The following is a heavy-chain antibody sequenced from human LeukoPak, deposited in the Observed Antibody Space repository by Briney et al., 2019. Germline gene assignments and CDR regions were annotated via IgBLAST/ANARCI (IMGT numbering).Heavy chain of an antibody. CDR1: GYTFTGYY. CDR2: MNPNSGNT. J-gene: IGHJ6*02. D-gene: IGHD3-10*01. V-gene: IGHV1-8*02. CDR3: ATFPMVREYYYYYGMDV. Sequence: ASVKVSCKASGYTFTGYYMHWVRQATGQGLEWMGWMNPNSGNTGYAQKFQGRVTMTRNTSISTAYMELSSLRSEDTAVYYCATFPMVREYYYYYGMDVWGQGTTVTVSS.